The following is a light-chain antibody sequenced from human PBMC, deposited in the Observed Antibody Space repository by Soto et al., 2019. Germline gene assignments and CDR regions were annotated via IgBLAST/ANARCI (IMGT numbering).Light chain of an antibody. CDR1: QGISSY. V-gene: IGKV1-9*01. Sequence: IHLTLSASFLSASVGNRVTISCRASQGISSYLAWYQHKPGKAPNLLISAASTLQSGVPSRFSGSGSGTEFTLTINSLKPEDFGTYYCQQYHTFWAFGQGTKVDIK. CDR2: AAS. CDR3: QQYHTFWA. J-gene: IGKJ1*01.